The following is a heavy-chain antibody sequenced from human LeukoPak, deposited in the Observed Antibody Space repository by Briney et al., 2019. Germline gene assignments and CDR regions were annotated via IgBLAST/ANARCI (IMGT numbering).Heavy chain of an antibody. CDR3: ARARIVNYDSSGYRLDY. CDR1: GYTFTSYG. D-gene: IGHD3-22*01. J-gene: IGHJ4*02. CDR2: ISAYNGNT. Sequence: ASVKVSCKASGYTFTSYGISWVRQAPGQGLEWMGRISAYNGNTNYAQKLQGRVTMTTDTSTSTAYMELRSLRSDDTAVYCCARARIVNYDSSGYRLDYWGQGTLVTVSS. V-gene: IGHV1-18*01.